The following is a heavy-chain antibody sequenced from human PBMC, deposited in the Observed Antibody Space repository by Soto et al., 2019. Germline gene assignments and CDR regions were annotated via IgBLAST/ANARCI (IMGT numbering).Heavy chain of an antibody. CDR2: ISYDGSNK. D-gene: IGHD1-1*01. J-gene: IGHJ6*02. Sequence: QVQLVESGGGVVQPGRSLRLSCAASGFTFSSYAMHWVRQAPGKGLEWVAVISYDGSNKYYADSVKGRFTISRDNSKNPLYLQMNSLRAEDTAVYYCARDRLRYTWNDFPYYYYGMDVWGQGTTVTVSS. V-gene: IGHV3-30-3*01. CDR1: GFTFSSYA. CDR3: ARDRLRYTWNDFPYYYYGMDV.